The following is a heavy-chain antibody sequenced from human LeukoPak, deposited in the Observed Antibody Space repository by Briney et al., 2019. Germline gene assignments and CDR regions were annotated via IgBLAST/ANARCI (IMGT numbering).Heavy chain of an antibody. J-gene: IGHJ4*02. CDR1: GYTFTSYD. V-gene: IGHV1-8*01. CDR3: AIISAKGKQQLVRQGFDY. CDR2: IYPNSGNT. D-gene: IGHD6-13*01. Sequence: ASVTVSRKSSGYTFTSYDINWVRQATGQGLEWVGWIYPNSGNTDYAHKFQGRVTMTRNTSISTAYMELSSLRSEDTAVYCCAIISAKGKQQLVRQGFDYWGQGTLVTVSS.